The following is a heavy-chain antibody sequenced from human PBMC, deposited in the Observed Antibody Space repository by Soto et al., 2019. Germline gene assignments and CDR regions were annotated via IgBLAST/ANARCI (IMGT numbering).Heavy chain of an antibody. CDR1: GFTFSSYS. D-gene: IGHD4-4*01. CDR2: ISSSSSYI. V-gene: IGHV3-21*01. CDR3: AIDVRYSNSASDY. J-gene: IGHJ4*02. Sequence: GGSLRLSCAAPGFTFSSYSMNWVRQAPGKGLEWVSSISSSSSYIYYADSVKGRFTISRDNAKNSLYLQMNSLRAEDTAVYYCAIDVRYSNSASDYWGQGTLVTVSS.